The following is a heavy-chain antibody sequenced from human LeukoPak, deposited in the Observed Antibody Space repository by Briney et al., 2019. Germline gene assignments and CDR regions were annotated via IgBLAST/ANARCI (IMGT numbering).Heavy chain of an antibody. J-gene: IGHJ4*02. D-gene: IGHD3-22*01. CDR1: GFTFSSYA. CDR3: ARAPYYYDSSGYSHFDY. Sequence: PGGSLRLSCAASGFTFSSYAMHWVRQAPGKGLEWVAVISYDGGNKYYADSVRGRFTISRDNSKNTLYLQMNSLRAEDTAVYYCARAPYYYDSSGYSHFDYWGQGTLVTVSS. CDR2: ISYDGGNK. V-gene: IGHV3-30-3*01.